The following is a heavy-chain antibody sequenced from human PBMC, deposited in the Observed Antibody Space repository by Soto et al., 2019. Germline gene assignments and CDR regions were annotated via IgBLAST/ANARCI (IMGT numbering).Heavy chain of an antibody. V-gene: IGHV3-30*18. D-gene: IGHD6-19*01. Sequence: GGSLRLSCAASGFTFSSYGMHWVRQAPGKGLEWVAVISYDGSNKYYADSVKGRFTISRDNSKNTLYLQMNSLRAEDTAVYYCAKRINSSGWFTDYYYYGMDVWGQGTTVTVSS. CDR2: ISYDGSNK. CDR1: GFTFSSYG. J-gene: IGHJ6*02. CDR3: AKRINSSGWFTDYYYYGMDV.